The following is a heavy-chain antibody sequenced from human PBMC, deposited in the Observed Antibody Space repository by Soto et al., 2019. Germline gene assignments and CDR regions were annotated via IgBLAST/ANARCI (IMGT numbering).Heavy chain of an antibody. Sequence: ASVKVSCKASGYTFTSYDINWVRQATGQGLEWMGWMNPNSGNTGYAQKFQGRVTMTRNTSISTAYMELSSLRSEDTAVYYCARGRVGRYFDWLAREDAFDIWGQGTMVTVSS. CDR2: MNPNSGNT. CDR1: GYTFTSYD. D-gene: IGHD3-9*01. J-gene: IGHJ3*02. CDR3: ARGRVGRYFDWLAREDAFDI. V-gene: IGHV1-8*01.